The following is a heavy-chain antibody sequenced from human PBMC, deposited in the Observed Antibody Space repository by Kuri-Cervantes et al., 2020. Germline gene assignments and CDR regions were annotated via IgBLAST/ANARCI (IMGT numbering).Heavy chain of an antibody. CDR1: GYTFTGYY. J-gene: IGHJ6*02. CDR2: INPNSGGT. D-gene: IGHD3-22*01. CDR3: ARGYYYDSSGYAYYYYGIDV. V-gene: IGHV1-2*02. Sequence: ASVKVSCKASGYTFTGYYMHWVRQAPGQGLEWMGWINPNSGGTSYAQKFQGRVTMTRDTSISTAYMELSRLRSDNTAVYYCARGYYYDSSGYAYYYYGIDVWGQGTTVTVSS.